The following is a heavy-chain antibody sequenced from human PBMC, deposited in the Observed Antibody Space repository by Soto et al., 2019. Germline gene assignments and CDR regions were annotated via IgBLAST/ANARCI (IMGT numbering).Heavy chain of an antibody. CDR3: ARDGPLPYAGGWDFVMLDQ. V-gene: IGHV3-30-3*01. CDR2: VSYDESNK. J-gene: IGHJ4*02. CDR1: GFSLSDYA. D-gene: IGHD6-19*01. Sequence: QVQLVESGGGVVQPGGSLRLSCAASGFSLSDYAMHWVRQAPGKGLEWVASVSYDESNKYYTESVKGRFSISRDTSKNTLSLQMDTLRPDETAVYYCARDGPLPYAGGWDFVMLDQWGQGTLVTVS.